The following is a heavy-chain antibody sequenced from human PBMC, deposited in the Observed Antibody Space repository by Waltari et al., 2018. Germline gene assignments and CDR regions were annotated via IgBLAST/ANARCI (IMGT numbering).Heavy chain of an antibody. Sequence: AASGFTFSSYAMHWVRQAPGKGLEWVAVISYDGSNKYYADSVKGRFTISRDNSKNTLYLQMNSLRAEDTAVYYCARERIGDRNFDYWGQGTLVTVSS. D-gene: IGHD3-10*01. CDR3: ARERIGDRNFDY. CDR1: GFTFSSYA. CDR2: ISYDGSNK. J-gene: IGHJ4*02. V-gene: IGHV3-30-3*01.